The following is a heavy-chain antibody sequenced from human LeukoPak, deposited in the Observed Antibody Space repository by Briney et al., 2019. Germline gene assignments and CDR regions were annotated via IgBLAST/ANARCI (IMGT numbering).Heavy chain of an antibody. D-gene: IGHD2-2*01. Sequence: RTGGSLRLSCAASGFTFSSYAMGWVRQAPGKGLEWVSVLSSSGSNTYYADSVKGRFTISRDNSKYTLYLQMNSLRAEDTAVYYCVKAIAPVGRRLNSFDYWGQGTLVTVSS. CDR1: GFTFSSYA. CDR3: VKAIAPVGRRLNSFDY. CDR2: LSSSGSNT. V-gene: IGHV3-23*01. J-gene: IGHJ4*02.